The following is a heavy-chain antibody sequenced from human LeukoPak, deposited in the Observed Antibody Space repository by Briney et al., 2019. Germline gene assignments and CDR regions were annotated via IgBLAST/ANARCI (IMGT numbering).Heavy chain of an antibody. J-gene: IGHJ4*02. D-gene: IGHD3-22*01. Sequence: SETLSLTCAVYGGSFSGYYWSWIRQPPGRGLEWIGEINHSGSTNYNPSLKSRVTISVDTSKNQFSLKLSSVTAADTAVYYCARGKAYYYDSSGPFDYWGQGTPVTVSS. V-gene: IGHV4-34*01. CDR1: GGSFSGYY. CDR2: INHSGST. CDR3: ARGKAYYYDSSGPFDY.